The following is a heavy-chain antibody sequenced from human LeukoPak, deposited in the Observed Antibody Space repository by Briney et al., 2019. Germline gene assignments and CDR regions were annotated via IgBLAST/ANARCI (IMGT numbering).Heavy chain of an antibody. CDR1: GYIFTNYG. Sequence: GASVKVSCKASGYIFTNYGISWVRQAPGQGLEWMGWISAYSGDANYAQNLQGRVTMTTDTSTSIAYMELRSLRSDDTAVYYCARVLRSCSGGSCLYYLDYWGQGTLVTVSS. CDR2: ISAYSGDA. CDR3: ARVLRSCSGGSCLYYLDY. V-gene: IGHV1-18*01. D-gene: IGHD2-15*01. J-gene: IGHJ4*02.